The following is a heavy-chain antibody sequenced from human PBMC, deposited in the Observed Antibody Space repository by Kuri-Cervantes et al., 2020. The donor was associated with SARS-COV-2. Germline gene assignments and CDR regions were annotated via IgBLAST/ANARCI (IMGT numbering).Heavy chain of an antibody. J-gene: IGHJ6*04. V-gene: IGHV1-18*01. CDR2: ISAYNGNT. D-gene: IGHD7-27*01. Sequence: SVNVSCKASVYTFTSYGISWVRQAPGQGLECMGWISAYNGNTNYAQKLQGRVTMTTDTYTSTAYMELRSLRSDDTAVYYCAVLTGESGPYYYYYGMDVWGKGTTVTVSS. CDR1: VYTFTSYG. CDR3: AVLTGESGPYYYYYGMDV.